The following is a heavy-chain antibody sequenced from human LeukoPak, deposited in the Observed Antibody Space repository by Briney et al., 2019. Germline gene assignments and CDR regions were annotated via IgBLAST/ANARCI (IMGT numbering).Heavy chain of an antibody. CDR2: IIPIFGTA. D-gene: IGHD5/OR15-5a*01. CDR3: ARDFAGFLRSSTINWFDP. Sequence: ASVKVSCKASGGTFGSYAISWVRQAPGQGLEWMGGIIPIFGTANYAQKFQGRVTITADESTSTAYMELSSLRSEDTAVYYCARDFAGFLRSSTINWFDPWGQGTLVTVSS. CDR1: GGTFGSYA. V-gene: IGHV1-69*13. J-gene: IGHJ5*02.